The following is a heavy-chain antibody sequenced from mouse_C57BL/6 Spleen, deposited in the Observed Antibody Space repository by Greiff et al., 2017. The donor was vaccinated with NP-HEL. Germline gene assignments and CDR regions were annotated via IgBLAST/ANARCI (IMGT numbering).Heavy chain of an antibody. CDR1: GYTFTDYN. J-gene: IGHJ3*01. CDR2: INPNNGGT. Sequence: EVQLQESGPELVKPGASVKMSCKASGYTFTDYNMHWVKQSHGKSLEWIGYINPNNGGTSYNQKFKGKATLTVNKSSSTAYMELRSLTSEDSAVYYCARDDYYGSSWFAYWGQGTLVTVSA. CDR3: ARDDYYGSSWFAY. D-gene: IGHD1-1*01. V-gene: IGHV1-22*01.